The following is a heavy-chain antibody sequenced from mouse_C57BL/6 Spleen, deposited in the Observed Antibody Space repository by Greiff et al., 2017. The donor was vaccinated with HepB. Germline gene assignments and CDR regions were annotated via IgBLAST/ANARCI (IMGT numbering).Heavy chain of an antibody. CDR3: ARSRYYGSSYAFDY. J-gene: IGHJ2*01. V-gene: IGHV1-82*01. CDR1: GYAFSSSW. CDR2: IYPGDGDT. Sequence: QVQLKQSGPELVKPGASVKISCKASGYAFSSSWMNWVKQRPGKGLEWIGRIYPGDGDTNYNGKFKGKATLTADKSSSTAYMQLSSLTSEDSAVYFCARSRYYGSSYAFDYWGQGTTLTVSS. D-gene: IGHD1-1*01.